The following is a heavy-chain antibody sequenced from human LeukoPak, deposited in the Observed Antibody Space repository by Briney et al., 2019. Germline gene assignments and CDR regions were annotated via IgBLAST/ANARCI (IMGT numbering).Heavy chain of an antibody. V-gene: IGHV3-23*01. CDR1: GYTFSTYA. Sequence: QPGGSLRLSCTASGYTFSTYAMTWVRQAPGKGLEWVSAISGSGVNTYYANSVKGRFAVSRDNSKNTLYLQMNSLRAEDTAVYYCARGRSGYGPFDAFDLWGQGTWVTVSS. CDR2: ISGSGVNT. J-gene: IGHJ3*01. D-gene: IGHD3-22*01. CDR3: ARGRSGYGPFDAFDL.